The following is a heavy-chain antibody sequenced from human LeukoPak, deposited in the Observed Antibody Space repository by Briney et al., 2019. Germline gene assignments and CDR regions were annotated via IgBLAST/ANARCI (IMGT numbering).Heavy chain of an antibody. CDR3: ARANSMAFDI. J-gene: IGHJ3*02. CDR1: GFTFSSYW. Sequence: PGGSLRLSCAASGFTFSSYWMHWVRQAPGKGLVWVSRIKSDGSTTGYADSVKGRFTISRDNAKNTLYLRMNSLRAEDTAVYYCARANSMAFDIWGQGTMVTASS. CDR2: IKSDGSTT. V-gene: IGHV3-74*01. D-gene: IGHD2/OR15-2a*01.